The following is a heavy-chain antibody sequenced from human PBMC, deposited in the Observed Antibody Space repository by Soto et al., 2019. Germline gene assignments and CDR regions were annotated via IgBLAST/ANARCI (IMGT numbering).Heavy chain of an antibody. CDR3: AASYGSGYRAFDY. J-gene: IGHJ4*02. V-gene: IGHV1-69*02. D-gene: IGHD3-10*01. CDR1: GDTFSFYT. Sequence: QVQLVQSGTEVKKPGSSVKVSCKASGDTFSFYTINWVRQAPGLGLEWVGRINPIVSMSNYAQKFQGRVSMTGDKSTSTAYMELRSLRSDDTAMYVCAASYGSGYRAFDYWGQGALVIVSS. CDR2: INPIVSMS.